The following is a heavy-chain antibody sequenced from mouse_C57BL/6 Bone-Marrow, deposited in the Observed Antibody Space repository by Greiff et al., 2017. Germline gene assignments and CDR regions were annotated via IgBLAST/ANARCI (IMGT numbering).Heavy chain of an antibody. V-gene: IGHV5-17*01. D-gene: IGHD2-10*02. CDR1: GFTFSDYG. J-gene: IGHJ2*01. Sequence: EVKLVESGGGLVKPGGSLKLSCAASGFTFSDYGMHWVRQAPEKGLEWVAYISSGSSTIYYADTVKGRFTISRDNATNTLFLQMTSLRSEDTAMYYCARQYGNYGDYFDYWGQGTTLTVSS. CDR2: ISSGSSTI. CDR3: ARQYGNYGDYFDY.